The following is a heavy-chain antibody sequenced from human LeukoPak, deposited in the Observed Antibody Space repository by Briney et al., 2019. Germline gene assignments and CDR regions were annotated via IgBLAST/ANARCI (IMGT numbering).Heavy chain of an antibody. D-gene: IGHD5-18*01. V-gene: IGHV3-53*01. CDR1: GFTVSSNY. CDR2: IYSGAST. Sequence: GGSLRLSCAASGFTVSSNYMSWVRQAPGKGLEWVSVIYSGASTYYADSVKGRFTISRDYSKNTLYLQMNSLRAEDTAVYYCARVGYSYGYDYWGQGTLVTVSS. J-gene: IGHJ4*02. CDR3: ARVGYSYGYDY.